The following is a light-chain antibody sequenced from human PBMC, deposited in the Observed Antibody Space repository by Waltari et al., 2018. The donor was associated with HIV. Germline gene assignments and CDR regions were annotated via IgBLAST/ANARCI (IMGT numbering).Light chain of an antibody. Sequence: QSALTQPASVSGSPGQSITISCTGTNSDVGYYNYVSWYQQYPGKAPRLIIYEVTNRPSGVSDRFSGSKSGNTASLTISGLQAEDEANYYCSSYRSSHVIFGGGTKLTVL. CDR2: EVT. CDR3: SSYRSSHVI. J-gene: IGLJ2*01. V-gene: IGLV2-14*03. CDR1: NSDVGYYNY.